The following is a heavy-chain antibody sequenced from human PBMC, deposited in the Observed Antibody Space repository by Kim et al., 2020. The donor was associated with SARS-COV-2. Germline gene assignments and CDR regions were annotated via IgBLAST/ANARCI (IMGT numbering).Heavy chain of an antibody. V-gene: IGHV3-9*01. D-gene: IGHD2-2*01. CDR2: ISWNSGSI. Sequence: GGSLRLSCAASGFTFDDYAMHWVRQAPGKGLEWVSGISWNSGSIGYADSVKGRFTISRDNAKNSLYLQMNSLRAEDTALYYCAKDTGGQLNHIFDYWGQGTLVTVSS. CDR3: AKDTGGQLNHIFDY. J-gene: IGHJ4*02. CDR1: GFTFDDYA.